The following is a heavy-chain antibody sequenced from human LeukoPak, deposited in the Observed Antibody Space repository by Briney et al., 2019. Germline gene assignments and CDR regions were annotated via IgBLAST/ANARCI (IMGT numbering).Heavy chain of an antibody. D-gene: IGHD2-2*02. CDR1: GGSISSYY. CDR2: IYYSGST. CDR3: ARYCSSTSCYKGNDAFDI. J-gene: IGHJ3*02. Sequence: PSETLSLTCTVSGGSISSYYWSWIRQPPGKGLEWIGYIYYSGSTNYNPSLKSRVTISVDTSKNQFSLKLSSVTAADTAVYYCARYCSSTSCYKGNDAFDIWGQGTMVTVSS. V-gene: IGHV4-59*12.